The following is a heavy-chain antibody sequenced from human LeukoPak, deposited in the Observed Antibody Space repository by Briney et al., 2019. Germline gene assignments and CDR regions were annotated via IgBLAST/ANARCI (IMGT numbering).Heavy chain of an antibody. V-gene: IGHV1-8*03. D-gene: IGHD3-3*01. CDR3: ARGLPDSYYDFWSGYHDAFDI. CDR2: MNPNSGNT. CDR1: GYTFTSYD. Sequence: ASVKVSCKASGYTFTSYDINWVRQATGQGLEWMGWMNPNSGNTGYAQKFQGRDTITRNTSISTAYMELSSLRSEDTAVYYCARGLPDSYYDFWSGYHDAFDIWGQGTMVTVSS. J-gene: IGHJ3*02.